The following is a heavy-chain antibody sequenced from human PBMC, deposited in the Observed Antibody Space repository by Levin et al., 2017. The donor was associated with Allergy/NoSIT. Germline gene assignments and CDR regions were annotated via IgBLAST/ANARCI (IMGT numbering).Heavy chain of an antibody. J-gene: IGHJ4*02. CDR3: ASGFDWPVTVIDY. CDR2: ISYDGSNK. V-gene: IGHV3-30-3*01. CDR1: GFTFSSYA. Sequence: GGSLRLSCAASGFTFSSYAMHWVRQAPGKGLEWVAVISYDGSNKYYADSVKGRFTISRDNSKNTLYLQMNSLRAEDTAVYYCASGFDWPVTVIDYWGQGTLVTVSS. D-gene: IGHD3-9*01.